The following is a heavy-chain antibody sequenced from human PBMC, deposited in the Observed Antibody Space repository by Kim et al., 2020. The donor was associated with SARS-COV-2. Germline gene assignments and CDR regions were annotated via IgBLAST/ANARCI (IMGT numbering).Heavy chain of an antibody. CDR2: MNPNSGNT. D-gene: IGHD1-26*01. J-gene: IGHJ4*02. Sequence: ASVKVSCKASGYTFTSYDINWVRQATGQGLEWMGWMNPNSGNTGYAQKFQGRVTMTRNTSISTAYMELSSLRSEDTAVYYCVLRGIVGATIDYWGQGTLVTVSS. V-gene: IGHV1-8*01. CDR3: VLRGIVGATIDY. CDR1: GYTFTSYD.